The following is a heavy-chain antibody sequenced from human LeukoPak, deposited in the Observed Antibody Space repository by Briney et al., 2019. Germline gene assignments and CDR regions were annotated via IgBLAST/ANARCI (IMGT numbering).Heavy chain of an antibody. D-gene: IGHD2-15*01. J-gene: IGHJ4*02. V-gene: IGHV4-34*01. CDR3: ARDSWDCSGGSCYSYFDY. CDR1: GGSFSGYY. CDR2: INHSGST. Sequence: SETLSLTCAVYGGSFSGYYWSWIRQPPGKGLEWIGEINHSGSTNYNPSLKSRVTISVDTSKNQFSLKLSSVTAADTAVYYCARDSWDCSGGSCYSYFDYWGQGTLVTVSS.